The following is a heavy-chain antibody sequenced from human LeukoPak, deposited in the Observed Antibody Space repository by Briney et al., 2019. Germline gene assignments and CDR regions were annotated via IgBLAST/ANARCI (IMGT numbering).Heavy chain of an antibody. J-gene: IGHJ6*02. CDR2: IYYSGST. CDR1: GGSISSYY. D-gene: IGHD3-10*01. Sequence: SETLSLTCTVSGGSISSYYWGWIRQPPGKGLEWIGSIYYSGSTYYNPSLKSRVTISVDTSKNQFSLKLSSVTAADTAVYYCARDQITMVRGVSYGMDVWGQGTTVTVSS. CDR3: ARDQITMVRGVSYGMDV. V-gene: IGHV4-39*07.